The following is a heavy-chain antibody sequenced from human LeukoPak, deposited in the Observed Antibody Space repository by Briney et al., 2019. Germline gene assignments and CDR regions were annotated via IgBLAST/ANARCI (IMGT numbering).Heavy chain of an antibody. J-gene: IGHJ6*02. D-gene: IGHD3-10*01. CDR2: ISYDGSNK. CDR1: GFTFSSYG. CDR3: AKDRRLLLYYYGMDV. Sequence: AGSLRLSCAASGFTFSSYGMHWVRQAPGKGLEWVAVISYDGSNKYYADSVKGRFTISRDNSKNTLYLQMNSLRAEDTAVYYCAKDRRLLLYYYGMDVWGQGTTVTVSS. V-gene: IGHV3-30*18.